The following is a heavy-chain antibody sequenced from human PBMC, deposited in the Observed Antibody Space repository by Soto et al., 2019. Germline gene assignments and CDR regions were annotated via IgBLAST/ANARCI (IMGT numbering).Heavy chain of an antibody. CDR2: INAGNGNT. D-gene: IGHD3-10*01. V-gene: IGHV1-3*01. J-gene: IGHJ6*02. CDR3: AIAPGSGGMDV. CDR1: GYTFTSYA. Sequence: ASGKVSCMASGYTFTSYARHWVRQAPGQRLEWMGWINAGNGNTKYSQKFQGRVTITRDTSASTAYMELSSLRYEDTAVYYCAIAPGSGGMDVWGQGTTVTVSS.